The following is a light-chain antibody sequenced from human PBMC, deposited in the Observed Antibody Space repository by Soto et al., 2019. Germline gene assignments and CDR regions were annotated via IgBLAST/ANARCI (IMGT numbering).Light chain of an antibody. V-gene: IGKV1-5*03. Sequence: DIQMTQSPSTLSGSVGDRVTITCRASQTISSWLAWYQQKPGKAPKLLIYKASTLKSWVPSRFSGSVSWTEFTLTISSLQPDDFATYYCQHYNSYSEAFGQGTKVDIK. J-gene: IGKJ1*01. CDR2: KAS. CDR1: QTISSW. CDR3: QHYNSYSEA.